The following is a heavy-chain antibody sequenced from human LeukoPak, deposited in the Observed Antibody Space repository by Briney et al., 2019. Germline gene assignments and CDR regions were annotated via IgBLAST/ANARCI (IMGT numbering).Heavy chain of an antibody. Sequence: GGSLRLSCAASGFTFSDYYMSWIRQAPGKGLEWVSYISSSSSYTDYADSVKGRFTISRDNAKNSLYLQMNSLRAEDTAVYYCARDRDYGDYDYVWGSSDYGMDVWGQGTTVTVSS. CDR3: ARDRDYGDYDYVWGSSDYGMDV. J-gene: IGHJ6*02. CDR2: ISSSSSYT. D-gene: IGHD3-16*01. CDR1: GFTFSDYY. V-gene: IGHV3-11*06.